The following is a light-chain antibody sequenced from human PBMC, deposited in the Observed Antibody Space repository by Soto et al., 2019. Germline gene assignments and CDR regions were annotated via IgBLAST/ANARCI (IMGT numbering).Light chain of an antibody. V-gene: IGKV3-20*01. J-gene: IGKJ1*01. CDR3: QQYARSPCT. Sequence: EVVLTQSPGTLSLSPGQRATLSCRASQTISSGYLAWYQQRSGQTPRLLIYGSSSRASDIPDRFSGSGSGTDFTLTITRLEPEDFAVYYCQQYARSPCTFGQGTKVEIK. CDR2: GSS. CDR1: QTISSGY.